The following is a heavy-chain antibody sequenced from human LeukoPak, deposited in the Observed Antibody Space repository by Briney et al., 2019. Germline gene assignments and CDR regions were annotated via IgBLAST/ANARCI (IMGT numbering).Heavy chain of an antibody. CDR1: GSSFTSYW. CDR2: IYPGDSDT. CDR3: ARLGVAVAGTNYFQH. Sequence: GASLQISCKGSGSSFTSYWIGWVRQMPGKGLEWMGIIYPGDSDTRYSPSFQGQVTISADKSISTAYLQWSSLKASDTAMYYCARLGVAVAGTNYFQHWGQGTLVTVSS. D-gene: IGHD6-19*01. J-gene: IGHJ1*01. V-gene: IGHV5-51*01.